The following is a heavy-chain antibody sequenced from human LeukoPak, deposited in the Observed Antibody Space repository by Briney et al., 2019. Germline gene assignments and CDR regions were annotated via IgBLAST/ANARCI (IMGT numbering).Heavy chain of an antibody. CDR1: GGSINSPKS. V-gene: IGHV4-4*02. D-gene: IGHD3-16*01. J-gene: IGHJ5*02. CDR2: RYHSGGT. Sequence: PSEALSLTCAVSGGSINSPKSWSWVRQPPGKGLEWIGDRYHSGGTNYNPSLKSRVTISVDTSKNQFSLKLTSVTAADTAVYYCARHYGPWGQGTLVTVSS. CDR3: ARHYGP.